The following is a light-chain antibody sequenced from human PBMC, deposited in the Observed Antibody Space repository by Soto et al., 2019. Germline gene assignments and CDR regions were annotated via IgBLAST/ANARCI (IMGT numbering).Light chain of an antibody. Sequence: IVLTQSPATLSLSPWERATLSCRASQSVSSCLAWYQQKPGQAPRLLIYDASNRATGIPARFSGSGSGTDFTLTISSLEPEDFAVYYCQQRSNWSITFGQGTRLEIK. J-gene: IGKJ5*01. CDR1: QSVSSC. CDR2: DAS. CDR3: QQRSNWSIT. V-gene: IGKV3-11*01.